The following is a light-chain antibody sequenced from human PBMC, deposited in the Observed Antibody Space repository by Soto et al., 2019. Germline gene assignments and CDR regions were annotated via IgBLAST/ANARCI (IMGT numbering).Light chain of an antibody. CDR1: QSVSSN. CDR3: QQYNNWPWT. Sequence: EIVMTQSPATLSVSPGERATLSCRASQSVSSNLAWYQQKPGQAPRLLIFGASTRATGIPARFSGSGSGTEFTHTISSLQSEDFGVYYCQQYNNWPWTFGKGTKVEIK. J-gene: IGKJ1*01. V-gene: IGKV3-15*01. CDR2: GAS.